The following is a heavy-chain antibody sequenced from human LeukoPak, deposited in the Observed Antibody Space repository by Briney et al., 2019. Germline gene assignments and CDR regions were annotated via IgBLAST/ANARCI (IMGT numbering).Heavy chain of an antibody. J-gene: IGHJ6*03. V-gene: IGHV4-34*01. Sequence: SETLSLTCAVYGGSFSGYYWSWIRQPPGKGLEWIGEINHSGSTNYNPSLRSRVTISVDTSKNQFSLKLSSVTAADTAVYYCARVMLKTSGWYVYYYYMDVWGKGTTATVSS. CDR1: GGSFSGYY. CDR3: ARVMLKTSGWYVYYYYMDV. CDR2: INHSGST. D-gene: IGHD6-19*01.